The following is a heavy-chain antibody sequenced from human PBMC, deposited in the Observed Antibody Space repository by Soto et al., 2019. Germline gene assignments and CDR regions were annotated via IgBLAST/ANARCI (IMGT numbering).Heavy chain of an antibody. V-gene: IGHV1-69*01. Sequence: QVQLVQSGAEVKKPGSSVKVSCKASGGTFSSYAISWVRQAPGQGLEWMGGIIPISETTNYAQKFQGRVTITADESKSTASMELSRLRSEDTAVYYCARSQGSSTSLEIYYYYYYGMDVWGQGTTVTVSS. CDR1: GGTFSSYA. CDR2: IIPISETT. J-gene: IGHJ6*02. D-gene: IGHD2-2*01. CDR3: ARSQGSSTSLEIYYYYYYGMDV.